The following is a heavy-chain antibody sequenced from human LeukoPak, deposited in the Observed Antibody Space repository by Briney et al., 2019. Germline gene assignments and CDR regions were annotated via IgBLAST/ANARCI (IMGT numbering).Heavy chain of an antibody. D-gene: IGHD1-26*01. CDR3: AREGGATDY. Sequence: GGSLRLSCSASGFTFSRYGMHWVRQAPGKGLEWVAVIWYDGSNKYYADSVKGRFTISRDNSKNTRYLQMNSLRAEDTAVYYSAREGGATDYWGQGTLVTVS. V-gene: IGHV3-33*01. CDR1: GFTFSRYG. CDR2: IWYDGSNK. J-gene: IGHJ4*02.